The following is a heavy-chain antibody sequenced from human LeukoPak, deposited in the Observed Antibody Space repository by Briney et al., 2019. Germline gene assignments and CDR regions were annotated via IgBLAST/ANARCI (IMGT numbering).Heavy chain of an antibody. J-gene: IGHJ6*03. V-gene: IGHV1-3*03. D-gene: IGHD3-3*01. CDR1: GYTFTSYT. CDR3: ARARYETRIWPKSRYDYYHYMDV. Sequence: ASVKVSCKASGYTFTSYTIHWVRQAPGQRLEWMRWINAGNGNTKYSQEFQDRVTITRDTSASTAYMELSSLRSEDMAVYYCARARYETRIWPKSRYDYYHYMDVWGKGTTVTVSS. CDR2: INAGNGNT.